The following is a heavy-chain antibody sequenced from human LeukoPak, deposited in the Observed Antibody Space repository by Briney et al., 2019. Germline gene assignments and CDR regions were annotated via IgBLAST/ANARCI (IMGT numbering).Heavy chain of an antibody. D-gene: IGHD3-22*01. CDR2: IFYSGST. CDR3: ARGRADSSGYYYGRPGKKFDY. Sequence: PSETLSLTCTVSGGPISSSSFYWGWIRQPPGKGLEWIGSIFYSGSTYYNPSLKNRVTISADASKNQFLLKLRSVTAADTAVYYCARGRADSSGYYYGRPGKKFDYWGQGTLVTVSS. J-gene: IGHJ4*02. CDR1: GGPISSSSFY. V-gene: IGHV4-39*07.